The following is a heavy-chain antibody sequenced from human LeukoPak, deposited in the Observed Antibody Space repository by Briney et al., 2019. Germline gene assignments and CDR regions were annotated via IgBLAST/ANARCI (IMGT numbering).Heavy chain of an antibody. V-gene: IGHV3-30*04. CDR1: GFTFSSYA. CDR2: ISYDGSNK. D-gene: IGHD6-13*01. CDR3: ARDSWGIAAAGPFDY. J-gene: IGHJ4*02. Sequence: SGRSLRLSCAASGFTFSSYAMHWVRQAPGKGLEWVAVISYDGSNKYYADSVKGRFTISRDNSKNTLYLQMNSLRAEDTAVYYCARDSWGIAAAGPFDYWGQGTLVTVSS.